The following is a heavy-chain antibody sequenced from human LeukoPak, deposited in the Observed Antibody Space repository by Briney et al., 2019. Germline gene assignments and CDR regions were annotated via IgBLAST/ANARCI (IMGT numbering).Heavy chain of an antibody. Sequence: PSGTLSLTCTVSGGSVGSSSYYWAWIRKPPEKGLDWIGSVYYSGTTYYNPSLKSRVTISLDTSSNQLSLELNSVTTTDTAVYYCARQEGYCRGGRCYSFYLDHWGQGTLVTVSS. J-gene: IGHJ4*02. V-gene: IGHV4-39*01. CDR1: GGSVGSSSYY. CDR3: ARQEGYCRGGRCYSFYLDH. CDR2: VYYSGTT. D-gene: IGHD2-15*01.